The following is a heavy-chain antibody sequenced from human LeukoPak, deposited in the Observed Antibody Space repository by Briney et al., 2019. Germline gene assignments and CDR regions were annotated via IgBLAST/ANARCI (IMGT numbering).Heavy chain of an antibody. CDR3: AKESAYGDYFDY. V-gene: IGHV3-9*01. CDR1: GFTFDDYA. D-gene: IGHD4-17*01. CDR2: ITWNSGSI. Sequence: GGSLRLSCAASGFTFDDYAMHWVRQASGKGLEWVSHITWNSGSIGYADSVKGRFTISRDNAKNSLYLQMNSLRAEDTALYYCAKESAYGDYFDYWGQGTLVTVSS. J-gene: IGHJ4*02.